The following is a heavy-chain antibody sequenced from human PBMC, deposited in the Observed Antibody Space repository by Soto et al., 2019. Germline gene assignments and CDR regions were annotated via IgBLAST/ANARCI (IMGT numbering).Heavy chain of an antibody. Sequence: GGSLRLSCAASGFTFSNYAMNWVRQAPGKGLEWVSVITTGGGSTYYADSVKGRFTIYRDNSKNTLYLQMNSLRADDTAVYYCAREPTVTTFRFNYLDYWGQGALVTVSS. J-gene: IGHJ4*02. CDR2: ITTGGGST. D-gene: IGHD4-17*01. V-gene: IGHV3-23*01. CDR3: AREPTVTTFRFNYLDY. CDR1: GFTFSNYA.